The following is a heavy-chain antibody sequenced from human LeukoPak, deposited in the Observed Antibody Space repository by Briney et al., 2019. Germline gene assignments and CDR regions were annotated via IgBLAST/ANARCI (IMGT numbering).Heavy chain of an antibody. Sequence: GASVKVSCKASGYTFTSYYMHWVRQATGQGLEWMGWMSPNSGNTGYAQKFQGRVTMTRNTSISTAYMELSSLRSEDTAVYYCARGRYIVATMVYWGQGTLVTVSS. CDR1: GYTFTSYY. D-gene: IGHD5-12*01. V-gene: IGHV1-8*02. J-gene: IGHJ4*02. CDR2: MSPNSGNT. CDR3: ARGRYIVATMVY.